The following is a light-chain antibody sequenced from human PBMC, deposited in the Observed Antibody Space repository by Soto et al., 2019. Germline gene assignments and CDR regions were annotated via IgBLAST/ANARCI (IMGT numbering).Light chain of an antibody. CDR1: SSNIGSTYD. CDR3: QYYDDILSGHYV. J-gene: IGLJ1*01. V-gene: IGLV1-40*01. Sequence: QSVLTQPPSVSGAPGQRVTIACTGSSSNIGSTYDVQWYQQLPGTAPKLLIHGNTNRHSGVPDRFAGSKSGTSASLAITGLQADDEADYHCQYYDDILSGHYVVGTGTKVTVL. CDR2: GNT.